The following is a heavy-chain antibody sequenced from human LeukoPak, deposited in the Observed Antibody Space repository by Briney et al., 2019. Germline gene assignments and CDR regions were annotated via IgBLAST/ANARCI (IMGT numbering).Heavy chain of an antibody. CDR3: AKPAYDSSGQCFDY. Sequence: GGSLRLSCAASGFTFSDYYMSRIRQAPGKGLEWVSYISSSSSYTNYADSVKGRFTISRDNAKNSLYLQMNSLRAEDTAVYYCAKPAYDSSGQCFDYWGQGTLVTVSS. CDR2: ISSSSSYT. CDR1: GFTFSDYY. V-gene: IGHV3-11*06. J-gene: IGHJ4*02. D-gene: IGHD3-22*01.